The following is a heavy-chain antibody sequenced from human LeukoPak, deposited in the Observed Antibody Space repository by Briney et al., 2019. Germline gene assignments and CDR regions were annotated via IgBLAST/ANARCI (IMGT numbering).Heavy chain of an antibody. CDR3: AVSAGNYSPDYYYYYMDV. V-gene: IGHV1-69*02. CDR2: IIPILGIA. Sequence: ASVKVSCKASGGTFSSYTISWVRQAPGQGLEWMGRIIPILGIANYAQKFQGRVTITADKSTSTAYMELSSLRSEDTAVYYRAVSAGNYSPDYYYYYMDVWGKGTTVTVSS. J-gene: IGHJ6*03. CDR1: GGTFSSYT. D-gene: IGHD1-7*01.